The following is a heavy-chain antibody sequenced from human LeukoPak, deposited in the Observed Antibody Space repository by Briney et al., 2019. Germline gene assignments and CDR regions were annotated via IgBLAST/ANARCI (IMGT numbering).Heavy chain of an antibody. V-gene: IGHV2-5*02. J-gene: IGHJ4*02. CDR3: AHRKNYYDSSVFDN. CDR2: IYWDDDR. Sequence: GSGPTLVNPTQTLTLTCTFSGFSLNTRGVGVGWIRQPPGRALEWLALIYWDDDRRYSPPLKSRLTITKDTSRNQVVLTMTNMDPVDTATYFCAHRKNYYDSSVFDNWGQGTLVTVSS. D-gene: IGHD3-22*01. CDR1: GFSLNTRGVG.